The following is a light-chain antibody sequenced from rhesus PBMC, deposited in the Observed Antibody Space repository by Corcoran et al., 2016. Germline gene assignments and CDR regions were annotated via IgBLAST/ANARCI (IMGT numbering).Light chain of an antibody. CDR3: LQHNSYPYS. V-gene: IGKV1S13*01. CDR1: QSISSW. J-gene: IGKJ2*01. Sequence: DIQMTQSPSSLSASVGDTVTITCRASQSISSWLAWYQQKPGTAPKLRIYDASSLESGVPSRFSCSGSGTYFTLTISSLQPADFAAYYCLQHNSYPYSFGQGTKVEIK. CDR2: DAS.